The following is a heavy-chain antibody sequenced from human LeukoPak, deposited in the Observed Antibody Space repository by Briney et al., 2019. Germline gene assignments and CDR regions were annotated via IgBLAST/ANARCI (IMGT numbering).Heavy chain of an antibody. Sequence: SETLSLTCAVYGGSFSGYYWSWIRQPPGKGLEWIGEINHSGSTNYNPSLKSRVTISLDTSKNQFSLKLSSVTAADTAVYYCARHVGVIAAAGLYYYMDVWGKGTTVTVSS. D-gene: IGHD6-13*01. V-gene: IGHV4-34*01. CDR2: INHSGST. J-gene: IGHJ6*03. CDR1: GGSFSGYY. CDR3: ARHVGVIAAAGLYYYMDV.